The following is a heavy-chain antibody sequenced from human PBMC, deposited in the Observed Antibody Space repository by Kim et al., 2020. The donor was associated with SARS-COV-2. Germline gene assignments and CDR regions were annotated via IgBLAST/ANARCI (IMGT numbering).Heavy chain of an antibody. CDR3: ARGAGYYDSSGYYVDY. Sequence: SETLSLTCAVYGGSFSGYYWSWIRQPPGKGLEWIGEINHSGSTNYNPSLKSRVTISVDTSKNQFSLKLSSVTAADTAVYYCARGAGYYDSSGYYVDYWGQGTLVTVSS. CDR1: GGSFSGYY. CDR2: INHSGST. D-gene: IGHD3-22*01. J-gene: IGHJ4*02. V-gene: IGHV4-34*01.